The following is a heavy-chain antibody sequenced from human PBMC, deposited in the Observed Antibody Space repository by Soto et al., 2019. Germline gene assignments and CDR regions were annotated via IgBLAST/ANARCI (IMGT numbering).Heavy chain of an antibody. D-gene: IGHD3-22*01. CDR3: ARRRYYYDSSGYYLFDY. J-gene: IGHJ4*02. CDR1: GFTFSSYA. CDR2: ISGSGGST. V-gene: IGHV3-23*01. Sequence: PGGSLRLSCGASGFTFSSYAMSWVRQAPGKGLEWVSAISGSGGSTYYADSVKGRFTISRDNSKNTLYLQMNSLRAEDTAVYYCARRRYYYDSSGYYLFDYWGQGTLVTVSS.